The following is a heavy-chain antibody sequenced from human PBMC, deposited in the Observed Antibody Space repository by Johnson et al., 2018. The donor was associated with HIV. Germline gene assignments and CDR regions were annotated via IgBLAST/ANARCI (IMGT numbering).Heavy chain of an antibody. CDR2: IYSGGST. CDR3: AKDLRITIFGVVPPHDAFDI. Sequence: VQLVESGGGLVQPGGSLRLSYAASGFTVSGNYMSWVRQAPGKGLEWVSIIYSGGSTFYADSVTGSFTISRDNSKNTLYLQMNSLRAEDTAVYYCAKDLRITIFGVVPPHDAFDIWGQGTMVTVSS. CDR1: GFTVSGNY. J-gene: IGHJ3*02. V-gene: IGHV3-66*01. D-gene: IGHD3-3*01.